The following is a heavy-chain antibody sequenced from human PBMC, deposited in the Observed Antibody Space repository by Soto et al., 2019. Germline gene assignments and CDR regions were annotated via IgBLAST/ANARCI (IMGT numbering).Heavy chain of an antibody. CDR1: GFTLNKAW. J-gene: IGHJ4*02. CDR2: IKSESSGGTT. Sequence: GSLRLSCVVSGFTLNKAWMSWVRQAPGKGLEWVGRIKSESSGGTTDYAAPVRGRFSISRDDSRNTWNLQMDSLNTEDTAVYYWVTYPGGGVSARDLPGYWGQGTLVTVSS. V-gene: IGHV3-15*01. D-gene: IGHD2-8*02. CDR3: VTYPGGGVSARDLPGY.